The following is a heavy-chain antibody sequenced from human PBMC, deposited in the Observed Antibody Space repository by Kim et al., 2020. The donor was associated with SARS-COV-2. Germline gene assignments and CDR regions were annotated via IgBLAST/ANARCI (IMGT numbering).Heavy chain of an antibody. CDR3: ATYDGNPRAFDV. J-gene: IGHJ3*01. CDR2: INQDGTAK. CDR1: GFTSSSYF. V-gene: IGHV3-7*01. Sequence: GGSLRLSCAASGFTSSSYFMSWVRQAPGKWLEWVANINQDGTAKYYVDSVKGRFTVSRDNAKNSLFLQMNRLRAEDTAMYFCATYDGNPRAFDVWGQGTMVTVSS. D-gene: IGHD3-16*01.